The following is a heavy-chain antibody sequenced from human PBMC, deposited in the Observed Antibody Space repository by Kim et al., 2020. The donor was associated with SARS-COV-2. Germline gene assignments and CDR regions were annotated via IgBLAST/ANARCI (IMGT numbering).Heavy chain of an antibody. J-gene: IGHJ6*02. D-gene: IGHD3-10*01. CDR2: INHSGST. CDR3: ARGTLLWFGELFYYYYYGMDV. CDR1: GGSFSGYY. V-gene: IGHV4-34*01. Sequence: SETLSLTCAVYGGSFSGYYWSWIRQPPGKGLEWIGEINHSGSTNYNPSLKSRVTISVDTSKNQFSLKLSSVTAADTAVYYCARGTLLWFGELFYYYYYGMDVWGQGTTVTVSS.